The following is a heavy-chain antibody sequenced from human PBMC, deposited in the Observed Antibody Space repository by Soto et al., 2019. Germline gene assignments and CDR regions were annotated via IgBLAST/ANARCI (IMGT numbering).Heavy chain of an antibody. CDR1: GGTFSSYA. D-gene: IGHD1-26*01. CDR3: AYSEGATRPLHHFDY. V-gene: IGHV1-69*13. CDR2: IIPIFGTA. J-gene: IGHJ4*02. Sequence: SVKVSCKASGGTFSSYAISWVRQAPGQGLEWMGGIIPIFGTANYAQKFQGRVTITADESTSTAYMELSSLRSEDTAVYYCAYSEGATRPLHHFDYWGQGTLVTVSS.